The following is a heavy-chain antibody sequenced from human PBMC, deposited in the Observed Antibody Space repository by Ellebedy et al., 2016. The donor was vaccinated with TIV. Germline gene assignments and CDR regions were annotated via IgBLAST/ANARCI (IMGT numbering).Heavy chain of an antibody. D-gene: IGHD4-17*01. J-gene: IGHJ4*02. Sequence: GGSLRLSCAASGFTFSSYWMSWVRQAPGKGLECVANIKQDGSEKSYVDSVKGRFTISRDDAKNSLYLQMNSLRAEDTAVYYCSRHTDYALDYWGQGALVTVSS. CDR1: GFTFSSYW. V-gene: IGHV3-7*01. CDR2: IKQDGSEK. CDR3: SRHTDYALDY.